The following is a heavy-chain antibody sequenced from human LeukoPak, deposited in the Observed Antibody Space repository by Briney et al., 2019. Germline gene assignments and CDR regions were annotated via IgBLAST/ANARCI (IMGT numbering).Heavy chain of an antibody. D-gene: IGHD5-12*01. J-gene: IGHJ4*02. CDR2: IRSKTYGGTT. CDR3: TRGRNGYDTASDY. Sequence: GGSLRLSCTASGFTLGDYAMTWVRQAPGKGLEWVGFIRSKTYGGTTEYAASVKGRFTISRDDSKSIAYPQMNSLKTEDTAVYYCTRGRNGYDTASDYWGQGILVTVSS. V-gene: IGHV3-49*04. CDR1: GFTLGDYA.